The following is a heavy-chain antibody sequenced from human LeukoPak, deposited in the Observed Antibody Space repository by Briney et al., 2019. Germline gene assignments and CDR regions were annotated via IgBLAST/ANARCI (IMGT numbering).Heavy chain of an antibody. D-gene: IGHD6-6*01. CDR2: ISGSGGST. CDR3: AKGSSSSGTHYFDY. V-gene: IGHV3-23*01. J-gene: IGHJ4*02. Sequence: PGGSLRLSSAASGFTFSSYAMSWVRQAPGKGLEWVSAISGSGGSTYCADSVKGRFTISRDNSKNTLYLQMNSLRAEDTAVYYCAKGSSSSGTHYFDYWGQGTLVTVSS. CDR1: GFTFSSYA.